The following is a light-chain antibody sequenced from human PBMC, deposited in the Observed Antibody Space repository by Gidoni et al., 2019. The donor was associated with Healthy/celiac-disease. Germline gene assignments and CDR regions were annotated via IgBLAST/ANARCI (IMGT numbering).Light chain of an antibody. CDR3: QQSYSTPCT. V-gene: IGKV1-39*01. CDR2: AAS. J-gene: IGKJ2*02. CDR1: QSNTSY. Sequence: DIQMTQSPSSLSAAVGDRVTITSRASQSNTSYLHWYQQKPGKAPQLLIYAASSLQGGVPSRFSGGGSGTDFTLTISSLQPEVFATYYCQQSYSTPCTFGQGTKLEIK.